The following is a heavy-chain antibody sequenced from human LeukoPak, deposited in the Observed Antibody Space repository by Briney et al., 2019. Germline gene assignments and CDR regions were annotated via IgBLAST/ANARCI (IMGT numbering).Heavy chain of an antibody. CDR1: GGSISSSSYY. CDR2: IYHSGST. CDR3: ARDRNWNYCMDV. V-gene: IGHV4-39*07. J-gene: IGHJ6*03. Sequence: SETLSLTCTVSGGSISSSSYYWGWIRQPPGKGLEWIGSIYHSGSTYYNPSLKSRVTISVDTSKNQFSLKLSSVTAADTAVYYCARDRNWNYCMDVWGKGTTVTVSS. D-gene: IGHD1-20*01.